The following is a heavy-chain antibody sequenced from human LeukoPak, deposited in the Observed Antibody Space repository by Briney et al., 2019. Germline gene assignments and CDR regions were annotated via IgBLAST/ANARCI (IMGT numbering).Heavy chain of an antibody. J-gene: IGHJ4*02. CDR1: GGSISSYY. V-gene: IGHV4-59*01. CDR3: ARTLVKTPYFDY. D-gene: IGHD6-6*01. Sequence: SETLSLTCTVSGGSISSYYWSWIQQPPGKGLEWIGYIYYSGSTNYNPSLKSRVTISVDTSKNQFSLKLSSVTAADTAVYYCARTLVKTPYFDYWGQGTLVTVSS. CDR2: IYYSGST.